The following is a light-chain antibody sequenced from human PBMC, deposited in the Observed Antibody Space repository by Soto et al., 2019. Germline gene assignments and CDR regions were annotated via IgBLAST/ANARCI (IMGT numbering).Light chain of an antibody. V-gene: IGKV1-17*03. CDR3: LQHDRYPRT. Sequence: DIQMTQSPSAMSASVGDRVTITCRASQNIGSSLAWFQQKPGKVPKRLIHTTSTLESGVPSRFSGSGSVTEVTLTISSLQPEDSATYYCLQHDRYPRTFGPGTKVDIK. CDR2: TTS. J-gene: IGKJ3*01. CDR1: QNIGSS.